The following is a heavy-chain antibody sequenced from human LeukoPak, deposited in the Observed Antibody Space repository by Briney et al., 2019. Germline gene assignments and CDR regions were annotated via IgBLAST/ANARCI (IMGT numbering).Heavy chain of an antibody. D-gene: IGHD2-21*02. V-gene: IGHV4-61*02. CDR3: ARWGDLYGYFDL. Sequence: PSETLSLTSPVSGGSISSGSYYWNWLRQPAGKGLEWIGRIYTSRTTDYNPSPKSRVTISVDTSKNQLYLKLSSVTAADTAVYYCARWGDLYGYFDLWGRGILVTVSS. CDR2: IYTSRTT. J-gene: IGHJ2*01. CDR1: GGSISSGSYY.